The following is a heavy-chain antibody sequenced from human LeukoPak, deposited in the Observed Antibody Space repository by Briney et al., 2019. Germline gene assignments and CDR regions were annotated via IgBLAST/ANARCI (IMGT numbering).Heavy chain of an antibody. J-gene: IGHJ6*03. CDR3: ARAGYSSGFDGYYYYYMDV. Sequence: GGSLRLPCAASGFTFSSYWMHWVRQAPGKGLVWVSRINSDGSSTSYADSVKGRFTISRDNAKSTLYLQMNSLRAEDTAVYYCARAGYSSGFDGYYYYYMDVWGKGTTVTISS. V-gene: IGHV3-74*01. CDR2: INSDGSST. D-gene: IGHD6-19*01. CDR1: GFTFSSYW.